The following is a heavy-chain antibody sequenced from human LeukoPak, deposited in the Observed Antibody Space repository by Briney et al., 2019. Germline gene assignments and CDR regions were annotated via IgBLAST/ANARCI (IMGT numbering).Heavy chain of an antibody. CDR2: IGSTGGST. V-gene: IGHV3-23*01. J-gene: IGHJ4*02. Sequence: PGGSLRLSCAVSGFTFSSYAMSWVRQAPGKGLEWVAAIGSTGGSTYYADSVKGRFTISRYNSKNTLYLQMNSLRAEDTAVYYCAKGTMDGGQYYYDSSGGQGTLVTVSS. CDR1: GFTFSSYA. D-gene: IGHD3-22*01. CDR3: AKGTMDGGQYYYDSS.